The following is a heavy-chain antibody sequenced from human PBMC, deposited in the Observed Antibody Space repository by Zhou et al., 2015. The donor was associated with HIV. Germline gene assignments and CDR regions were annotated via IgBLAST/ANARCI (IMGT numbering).Heavy chain of an antibody. CDR1: GYTFFNHA. CDR3: ARDREAGWNGYYYYYVDV. CDR2: IDIGNGNT. D-gene: IGHD1-1*01. J-gene: IGHJ6*03. V-gene: IGHV1-3*04. Sequence: QVRLVQSGAEVRKPGASVKVSCKASGYTFFNHALHWVRQAPGQRPEWMGWIDIGNGNTKSSPSFQGRVSFTRDTSASTAYLELTSLRFEDTALYFCARDREAGWNGYYYYYVDVWGTGTRVTVSS.